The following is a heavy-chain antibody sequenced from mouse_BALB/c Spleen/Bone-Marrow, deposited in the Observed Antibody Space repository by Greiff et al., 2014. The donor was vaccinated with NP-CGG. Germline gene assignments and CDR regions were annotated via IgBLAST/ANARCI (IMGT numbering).Heavy chain of an antibody. CDR1: GFSLTSYG. V-gene: IGHV2-9*02. CDR3: ARERENDGYYDIDY. D-gene: IGHD2-3*01. Sequence: VMLVESGPGPGAPSQSLSITCTVSGFSLTSYGVHRVRQPPGKGLEWLGVIWAVGSTNYNSALMSRLSISKDNSKSQVFLKMNSLRTDDTAMYYCARERENDGYYDIDYWGQGTTLTVSS. CDR2: IWAVGST. J-gene: IGHJ2*01.